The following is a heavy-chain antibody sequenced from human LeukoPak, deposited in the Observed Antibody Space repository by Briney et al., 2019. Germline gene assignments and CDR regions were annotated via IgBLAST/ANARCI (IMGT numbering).Heavy chain of an antibody. V-gene: IGHV4-59*12. Sequence: PSETLSLTCTVSGAPISSYYWSWIRQPPGKGLEWIGDIYYSGSIKYNPSLKSRVTMSVDTSKNQFSLQLNSVTPEDTAVYFCVRLVGGDIDYWGQGTLVTVSS. CDR2: IYYSGSI. J-gene: IGHJ4*02. D-gene: IGHD5-12*01. CDR3: VRLVGGDIDY. CDR1: GAPISSYY.